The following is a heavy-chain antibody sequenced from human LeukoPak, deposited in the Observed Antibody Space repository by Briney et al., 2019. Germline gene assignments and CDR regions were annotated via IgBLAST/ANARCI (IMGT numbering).Heavy chain of an antibody. Sequence: PGSSVKVSCKASGGTFSSYAISWVRQAPGQGLEWMGWISAYNGNTNYAQKLQGRVTMTTDTSTSTAYMELRSLRSDDTAVYYCAREGPMVRGVIPHFDYWGQGTLVTVSS. CDR1: GGTFSSYA. J-gene: IGHJ4*02. V-gene: IGHV1-18*01. D-gene: IGHD3-10*01. CDR2: ISAYNGNT. CDR3: AREGPMVRGVIPHFDY.